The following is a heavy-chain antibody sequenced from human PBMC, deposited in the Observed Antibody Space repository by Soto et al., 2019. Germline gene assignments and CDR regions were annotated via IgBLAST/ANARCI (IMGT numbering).Heavy chain of an antibody. CDR3: ANVPSSSWTYGVDS. Sequence: GSLRLSCAASGFTFRNYAMSWVRQAPGKGLEWVSSISGSGGSTYYADSVKGRFTISRDNSKNTLYLQMSSLRAEDTAVYYCANVPSSSWTYGVDSRSQGTLVTVSS. V-gene: IGHV3-23*01. CDR2: ISGSGGST. CDR1: GFTFRNYA. J-gene: IGHJ4*02. D-gene: IGHD6-13*01.